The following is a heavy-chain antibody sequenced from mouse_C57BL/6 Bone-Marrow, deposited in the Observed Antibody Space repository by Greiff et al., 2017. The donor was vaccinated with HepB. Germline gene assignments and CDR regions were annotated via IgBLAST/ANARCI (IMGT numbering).Heavy chain of an antibody. CDR3: ARDYYSNYLYY. Sequence: VKLMESGPELVKPGASVKISCKASGYAFSSSWMNWVKQRPGKGLEWIGRIYPGDGDTKYNGKFKGKATLTADKSSSTAYMQLSSLTSEDSAVYFCARDYYSNYLYYWGQGTTLTVSS. CDR1: GYAFSSSW. V-gene: IGHV1-82*01. J-gene: IGHJ2*01. CDR2: IYPGDGDT. D-gene: IGHD2-5*01.